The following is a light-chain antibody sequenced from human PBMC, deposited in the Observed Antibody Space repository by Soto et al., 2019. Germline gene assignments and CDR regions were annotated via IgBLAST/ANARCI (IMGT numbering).Light chain of an antibody. J-gene: IGLJ1*01. CDR2: VNSDGSH. CDR3: QTWGTGIRI. V-gene: IGLV4-69*01. Sequence: QLVLTQSPSASASLGASVKLTCILSSGHSYSAIAWHQQQPEKGPRYLMKVNSDGSHSKGDGIPDRFSGSSSGAERYLTISSLQSEDEADYYCQTWGTGIRIFGAGTKLTVL. CDR1: SGHSYSA.